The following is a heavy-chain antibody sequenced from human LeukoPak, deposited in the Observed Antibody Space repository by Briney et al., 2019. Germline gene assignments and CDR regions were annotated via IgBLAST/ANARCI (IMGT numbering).Heavy chain of an antibody. Sequence: GGSLRLSCAASGFTFSSYEMNWVRQAPGKGLEWVSYISSSGSTIYYADSVKGRFTISRDNAKNSLYLQMNSLRAEDTAVYYCARDYYRGAFDIWGQGTMVSVSS. CDR2: ISSSGSTI. J-gene: IGHJ3*02. V-gene: IGHV3-48*03. CDR3: ARDYYRGAFDI. D-gene: IGHD3-10*01. CDR1: GFTFSSYE.